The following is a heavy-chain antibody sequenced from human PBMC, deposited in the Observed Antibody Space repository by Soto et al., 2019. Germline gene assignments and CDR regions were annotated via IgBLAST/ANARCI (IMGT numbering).Heavy chain of an antibody. CDR2: IGSSSRAI. J-gene: IGHJ4*02. Sequence: EVQLVESGGGLVQPGGSLRLFCAASGFTFSSYSMNWVRQTPGKGLEWISYIGSSSRAIYYADSVKGRFTVSRDNAKRSLYLQLNSLRDEDTAVYYCARDPDIGTQKLYFDYWGQGTLVTVSS. D-gene: IGHD4-4*01. CDR1: GFTFSSYS. CDR3: ARDPDIGTQKLYFDY. V-gene: IGHV3-48*02.